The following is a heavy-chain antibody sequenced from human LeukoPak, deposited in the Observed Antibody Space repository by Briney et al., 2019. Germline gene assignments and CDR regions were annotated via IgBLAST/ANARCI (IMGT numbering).Heavy chain of an antibody. CDR2: IWYDGSNK. CDR1: GFTFSSYG. J-gene: IGHJ4*02. D-gene: IGHD3-22*01. CDR3: ARDVFTTYDTGGGDFDY. V-gene: IGHV3-33*01. Sequence: PGRSLRLSCVVSGFTFSSYGMHWVRQAPGKGLEWVALIWYDGSNKYYADSVKGRFTISRDNSKNTLYLQMNSLRADDTAVYYCARDVFTTYDTGGGDFDYWGQGTLVTVSS.